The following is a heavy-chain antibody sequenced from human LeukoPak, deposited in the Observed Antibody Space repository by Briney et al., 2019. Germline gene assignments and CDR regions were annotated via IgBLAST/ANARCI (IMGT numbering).Heavy chain of an antibody. CDR2: ISAYNGNT. D-gene: IGHD3-22*01. Sequence: ASVKVSCKASGYTFTSHGISWVRQAPGQGLEWMGWISAYNGNTNYAQKLQGRVTMTTDTSTSTAYMELRSLRSDDTAVYYCASGYYDSSGYYYSLNYFDYWGQGTLVTVSS. CDR1: GYTFTSHG. J-gene: IGHJ4*02. V-gene: IGHV1-18*01. CDR3: ASGYYDSSGYYYSLNYFDY.